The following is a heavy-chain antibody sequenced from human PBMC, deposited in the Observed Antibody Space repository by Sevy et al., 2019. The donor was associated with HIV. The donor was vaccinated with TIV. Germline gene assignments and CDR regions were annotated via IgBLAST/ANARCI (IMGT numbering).Heavy chain of an antibody. J-gene: IGHJ4*02. CDR1: GFRFSGFS. CDR2: ITSSSSTI. V-gene: IGHV3-48*02. CDR3: ARAQADYGDFGGHFDH. Sequence: GGSLRLSCAASGFRFSGFSMNWVRQAPGKGLEWVSYITSSSSTIFYADSVKGRFTISRDNAKNSLYLQMSSLRDEDTAVYYCARAQADYGDFGGHFDHWGQGSLVTVSS. D-gene: IGHD4-17*01.